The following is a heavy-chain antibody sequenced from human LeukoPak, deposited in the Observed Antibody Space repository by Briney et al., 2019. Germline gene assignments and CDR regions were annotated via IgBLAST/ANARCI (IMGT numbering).Heavy chain of an antibody. CDR1: GVSISTTNW. V-gene: IGHV4-4*02. CDR3: AREGGPYRPLDY. Sequence: KPSGTLSLTCGASGVSISTTNWWTWVRQPPKERLEWIVEVHLSGRTHYNPSLESRVTMSVDMSENHVSLRLTSVTAADTAVYYCAREGGPYRPLDYSGQGTLVTVSS. J-gene: IGHJ4*02. CDR2: VHLSGRT.